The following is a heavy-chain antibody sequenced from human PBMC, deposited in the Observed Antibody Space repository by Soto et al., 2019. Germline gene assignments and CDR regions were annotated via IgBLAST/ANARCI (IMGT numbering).Heavy chain of an antibody. CDR1: GFTFSSYW. Sequence: QAGGSLRLSCAASGFTFSSYWMSWVRQAPGKGLEWVANIKQDGSEKYYVDSVKGRFTISRDNAKNSLYLQMNSLRAEDTAVYYCARGGVLRYFDWLSEPGPDYWGQGTLVTVSS. J-gene: IGHJ4*02. V-gene: IGHV3-7*01. D-gene: IGHD3-9*01. CDR2: IKQDGSEK. CDR3: ARGGVLRYFDWLSEPGPDY.